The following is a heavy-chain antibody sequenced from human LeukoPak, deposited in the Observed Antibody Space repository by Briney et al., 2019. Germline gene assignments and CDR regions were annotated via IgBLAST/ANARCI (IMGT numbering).Heavy chain of an antibody. CDR1: GGTFSSYA. J-gene: IGHJ1*01. CDR3: ARSRIAAAAVLGQYFQH. CDR2: IIPIFGTA. D-gene: IGHD6-13*01. Sequence: GASVTVSCKASGGTFSSYAISWVRQAPGQGLEWMGGIIPIFGTANYAQKFQGRVTITADESTSTDYMELSSLRSEDTAVYYCARSRIAAAAVLGQYFQHWGQGTLVTVSS. V-gene: IGHV1-69*13.